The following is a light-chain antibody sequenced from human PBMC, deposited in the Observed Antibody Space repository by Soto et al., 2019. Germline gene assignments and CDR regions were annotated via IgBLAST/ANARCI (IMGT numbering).Light chain of an antibody. CDR2: KAS. V-gene: IGKV1-5*03. Sequence: DIQMSQSPSTLSGSVGDRVTITCRASQTISSWLAWYQQKPGKAPKLLIYKASTLHSGVPSRFSGGGSGTDFTLTISSLQPEDFATYYCQQVNVYPSTFCGGSKVDVK. CDR3: QQVNVYPST. CDR1: QTISSW. J-gene: IGKJ4*01.